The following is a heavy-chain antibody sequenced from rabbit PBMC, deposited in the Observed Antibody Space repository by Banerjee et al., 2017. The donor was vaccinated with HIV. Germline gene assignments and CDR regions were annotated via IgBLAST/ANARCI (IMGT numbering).Heavy chain of an antibody. V-gene: IGHV1S40*01. CDR1: GFSFSSGYD. CDR3: ARAYDGSTYYFNL. CDR2: IYTNSGNT. J-gene: IGHJ4*01. Sequence: QQLVESGGGLVKPGASLTLTCKASGFSFSSGYDMCWVRQAPGKGLELIACIYTNSGNTYYASWAKGRFTISKTSSTSVTLQMTSLTAADTATYFCARAYDGSTYYFNLWGPGTLVTVS. D-gene: IGHD4-2*01.